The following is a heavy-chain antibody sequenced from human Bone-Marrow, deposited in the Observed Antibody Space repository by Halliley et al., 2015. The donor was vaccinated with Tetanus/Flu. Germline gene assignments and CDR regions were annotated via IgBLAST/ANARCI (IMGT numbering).Heavy chain of an antibody. Sequence: EWLGFVFPADSDIKYSPSFQGRVTISADKSISTAYLQWNSLRASDTAIYYCATFEFSSSDFDFWGQGTPATVSS. V-gene: IGHV5-51*01. CDR3: ATFEFSSSDFDF. J-gene: IGHJ4*02. D-gene: IGHD2-15*01. CDR2: VFPADSDI.